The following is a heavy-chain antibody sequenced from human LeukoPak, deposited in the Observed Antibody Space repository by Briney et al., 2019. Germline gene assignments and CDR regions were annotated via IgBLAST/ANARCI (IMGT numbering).Heavy chain of an antibody. CDR3: ARTTEGYAGGPGYSYYYYMDV. V-gene: IGHV4-59*01. D-gene: IGHD5-12*01. Sequence: RPSETLSLTCTVSGGSISSYYWSWIRQPPGKGLEWIGYIHHSGSTHYNPSLKSRVTISVDTSKNQVSLKLRSVTAADTAVYYCARTTEGYAGGPGYSYYYYMDVWGKGTTVTISS. CDR2: IHHSGST. J-gene: IGHJ6*03. CDR1: GGSISSYY.